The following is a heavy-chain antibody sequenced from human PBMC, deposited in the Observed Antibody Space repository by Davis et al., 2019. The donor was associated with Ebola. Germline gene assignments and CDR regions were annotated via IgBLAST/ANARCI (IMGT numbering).Heavy chain of an antibody. V-gene: IGHV1-46*01. CDR3: TSGSYAGGEDY. CDR2: INPSGGST. J-gene: IGHJ4*02. D-gene: IGHD1-26*01. CDR1: GYTFTNFY. Sequence: ASVKVSCKASGYTFTNFYMHWVRQAPGQGLEWMGLINPSGGSTSYAQKFQGRVTMTRDTSTSTVYMELSSLRSEDTAVYYCTSGSYAGGEDYWGQGTLVTVSS.